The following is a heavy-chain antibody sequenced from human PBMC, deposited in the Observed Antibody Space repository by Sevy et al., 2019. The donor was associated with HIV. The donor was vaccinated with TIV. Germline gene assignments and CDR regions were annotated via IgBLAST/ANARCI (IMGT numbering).Heavy chain of an antibody. D-gene: IGHD2-15*01. CDR3: ARFAGYCSGGRCSIIDF. V-gene: IGHV3-30*04. CDR2: ISYNGRNQ. J-gene: IGHJ4*02. CDR1: GFSLSDHA. Sequence: GGSLRLACAASGFSLSDHAVSWVRLTPGKGLEWLAVISYNGRNQYYADSVKGRFTISKDDSKNTLYLQLNSLRAEDTAVYYCARFAGYCSGGRCSIIDFWGQGTLVTVSS.